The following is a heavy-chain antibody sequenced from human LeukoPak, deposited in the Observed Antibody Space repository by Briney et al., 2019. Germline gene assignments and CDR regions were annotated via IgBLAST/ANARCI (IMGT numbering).Heavy chain of an antibody. Sequence: GGSLRLSCAASGFTFSSYSMNWVRQAPGKGLEWVSSISSSSSYIYYADSVKGRFTSSRDNSKNTLYLQMHSLRVEDTAVYYCAQGRLGYSYGAFDHWGQGTLVTVSS. V-gene: IGHV3-21*04. CDR2: ISSSSSYI. D-gene: IGHD5-18*01. J-gene: IGHJ4*02. CDR3: AQGRLGYSYGAFDH. CDR1: GFTFSSYS.